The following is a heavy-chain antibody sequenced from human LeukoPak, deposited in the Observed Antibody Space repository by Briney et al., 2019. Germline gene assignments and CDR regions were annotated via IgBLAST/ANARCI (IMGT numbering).Heavy chain of an antibody. Sequence: SVQVSCKASGYTFTSYGISWVRQAPGQGLEWMGWISAYNGNTHYARKLQGRVTMTTDTSTSTAYMELRSQRSDDTAVYYCAREGIQLWLDLSYWGQGTLGTVSS. CDR1: GYTFTSYG. D-gene: IGHD5-18*01. V-gene: IGHV1-18*01. CDR2: ISAYNGNT. CDR3: AREGIQLWLDLSY. J-gene: IGHJ4*02.